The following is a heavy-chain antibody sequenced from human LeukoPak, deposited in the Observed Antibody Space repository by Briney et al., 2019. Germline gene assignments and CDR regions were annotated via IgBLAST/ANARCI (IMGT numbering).Heavy chain of an antibody. Sequence: SETLSLTCTVSGGSISSGGYYWSWIRQHPGKGLEWIGYIYYSGSTYYNPSLKSRVTISVDTSKNQFSLKLSSVTAADTAVYYCARDTGTTADFDIWGQGTIVTVSS. V-gene: IGHV4-31*03. CDR3: ARDTGTTADFDI. CDR1: GGSISSGGYY. CDR2: IYYSGST. D-gene: IGHD1-1*01. J-gene: IGHJ3*02.